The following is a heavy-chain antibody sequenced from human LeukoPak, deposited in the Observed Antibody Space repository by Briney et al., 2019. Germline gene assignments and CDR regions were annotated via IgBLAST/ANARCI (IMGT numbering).Heavy chain of an antibody. CDR2: IYYSGST. Sequence: PSETLSLTCAVYGGSFSGYYWSWIRQPPGKGLEWIGSIYYSGSTYYNPSLKSRVTISVDTSKNQFSLKLSSVTAADTAVYYCAVTTVTISEWGQGTLVTVSS. CDR3: AVTTVTISE. D-gene: IGHD4-17*01. J-gene: IGHJ4*02. V-gene: IGHV4-34*01. CDR1: GGSFSGYY.